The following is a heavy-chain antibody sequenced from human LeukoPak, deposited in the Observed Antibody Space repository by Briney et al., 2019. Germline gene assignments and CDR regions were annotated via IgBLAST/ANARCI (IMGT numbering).Heavy chain of an antibody. CDR1: GFTFSSYS. V-gene: IGHV3-48*04. J-gene: IGHJ4*02. Sequence: GGSLRLSCAASGFTFSSYSMNWVRQAPGKGLEWVSYISSSSSTIYYADSVKGRFTISRDNAKNSLYLQMNSLRAEDTAVYYCASSWGEYYGSGSYSDYWGQGTLVTVSS. CDR3: ASSWGEYYGSGSYSDY. D-gene: IGHD3-10*01. CDR2: ISSSSSTI.